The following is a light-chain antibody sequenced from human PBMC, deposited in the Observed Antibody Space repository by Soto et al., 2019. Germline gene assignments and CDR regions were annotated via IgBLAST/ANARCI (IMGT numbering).Light chain of an antibody. CDR2: EAS. V-gene: IGKV3-11*01. J-gene: IGKJ1*01. Sequence: EIVLTQSPGTLSLSPGERATLSCRASRSVSTFLAWYQQRPGQAPRLLISEASNRATGIPARFSGSGSGTDFTLTISSLEPEDFAVYYCQQSHNWPRTFG. CDR1: RSVSTF. CDR3: QQSHNWPRT.